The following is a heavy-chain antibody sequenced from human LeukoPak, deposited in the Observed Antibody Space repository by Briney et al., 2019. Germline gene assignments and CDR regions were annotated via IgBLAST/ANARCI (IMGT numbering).Heavy chain of an antibody. CDR2: IYYSGST. D-gene: IGHD4-11*01. Sequence: PSETLSLTCTVSGGSISGFYWSWIRQPPGKGLEYIGYIYYSGSTNYSPSLKSRVTMSVDTSKNQFSLKLSSVTAADTAVYYCARVGTTVTSRSSYYYMDVWGKGTTVTVSS. CDR3: ARVGTTVTSRSSYYYMDV. CDR1: GGSISGFY. V-gene: IGHV4-59*01. J-gene: IGHJ6*03.